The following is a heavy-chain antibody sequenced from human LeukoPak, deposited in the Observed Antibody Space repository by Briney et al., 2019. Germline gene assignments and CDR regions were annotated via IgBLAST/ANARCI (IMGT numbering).Heavy chain of an antibody. CDR2: IYSGGST. Sequence: GGSLRLSCAASGFTVSSNYISWVRQAPGKGLEWVSVIYSGGSTYYADSVKGRFTISRDNSKNTLYLQMNSLRAEDTAVYYCARDRRDSTIEPPFHYYYYMDVWGKGTTVTVSS. J-gene: IGHJ6*03. CDR3: ARDRRDSTIEPPFHYYYYMDV. CDR1: GFTVSSNY. V-gene: IGHV3-53*01. D-gene: IGHD5-24*01.